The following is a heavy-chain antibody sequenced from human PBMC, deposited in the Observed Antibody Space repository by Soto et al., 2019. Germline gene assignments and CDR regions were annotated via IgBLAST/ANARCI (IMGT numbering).Heavy chain of an antibody. Sequence: LSLSCVASRLTFSNYGMHWVRQAPGKGLEWVAVISYESISTVYRDSVRGRFTISRDNSRNTLYLHMNSLTPEDTAVYYCARDGGEPGSPEYFQHWGQGTLVTVSS. V-gene: IGHV3-30*03. D-gene: IGHD3-10*01. CDR1: RLTFSNYG. J-gene: IGHJ1*01. CDR2: ISYESIST. CDR3: ARDGGEPGSPEYFQH.